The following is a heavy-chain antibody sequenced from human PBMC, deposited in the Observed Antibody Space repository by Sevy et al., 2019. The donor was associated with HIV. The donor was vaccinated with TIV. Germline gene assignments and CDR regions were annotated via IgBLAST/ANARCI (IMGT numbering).Heavy chain of an antibody. V-gene: IGHV3-30*18. Sequence: GGSLRLSCAASGFTFSSYGMHWVRQAPGKGLEGVAVISYDGSNKYYADSVKGRFTISRDNSKNTLYLQMNSLRAEDTAVYYCAKDVGYGDYVDYWGQGTLVTVSS. D-gene: IGHD4-17*01. CDR1: GFTFSSYG. CDR3: AKDVGYGDYVDY. CDR2: ISYDGSNK. J-gene: IGHJ4*02.